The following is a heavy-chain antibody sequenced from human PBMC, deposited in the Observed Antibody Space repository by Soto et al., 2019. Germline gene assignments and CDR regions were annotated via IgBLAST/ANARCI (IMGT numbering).Heavy chain of an antibody. CDR3: ARNEYGYDYIWGSYAEKHNDAFDI. CDR1: GGSISSSSYY. V-gene: IGHV4-39*01. J-gene: IGHJ3*02. D-gene: IGHD3-16*01. CDR2: IYYSGST. Sequence: SETLSLTCTVSGGSISSSSYYWGWIRQPPGKGLEWIGSIYYSGSTYYNPSLKSRVTISVDTSKNQFSLKLSSVTAADTAVYYCARNEYGYDYIWGSYAEKHNDAFDIWGQGTMVTVSS.